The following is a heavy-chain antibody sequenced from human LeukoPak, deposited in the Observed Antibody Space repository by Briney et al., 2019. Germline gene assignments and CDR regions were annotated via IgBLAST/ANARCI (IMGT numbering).Heavy chain of an antibody. CDR3: ARGPLFGVVIIFNSDYGMDV. CDR2: IIPIFGTA. Sequence: SVKVSCKAPGGTFSSYAISWVRQAPGQGLEWMGGIIPIFGTANYAQKFQGRVTITADESTSTAYMELSSLRSEDTAVYYCARGPLFGVVIIFNSDYGMDVWGQGTTVTVSS. J-gene: IGHJ6*02. CDR1: GGTFSSYA. V-gene: IGHV1-69*13. D-gene: IGHD3-3*01.